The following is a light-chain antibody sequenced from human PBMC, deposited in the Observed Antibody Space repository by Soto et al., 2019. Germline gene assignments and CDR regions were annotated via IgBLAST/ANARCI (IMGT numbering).Light chain of an antibody. CDR3: AAWDDSLNGVV. Sequence: QSVLTQPPSASGTPGQRVTISCSGSSSNIGSNSVNWYQQLPGTAPQLLIYSYYQRPSWVPDRFSCSKSGTSASLAISGLQSEDEADYYCAAWDDSLNGVVFGGGTKLTVL. CDR1: SSNIGSNS. J-gene: IGLJ2*01. V-gene: IGLV1-44*01. CDR2: SYY.